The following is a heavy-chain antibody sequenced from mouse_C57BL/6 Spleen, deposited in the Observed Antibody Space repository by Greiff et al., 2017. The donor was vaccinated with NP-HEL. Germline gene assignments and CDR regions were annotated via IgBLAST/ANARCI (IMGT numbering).Heavy chain of an antibody. J-gene: IGHJ3*01. Sequence: QVQLQQSGAELVKPGASVKISCKASGYAFSSYWMDWVKQRPGKGLEWIGQIYPGDGDTNYNGKFKGKATLTADKSSSTAYMQLSSLTSEDSAVYFCARAGDYDPFAYWGQGTLVTVSA. D-gene: IGHD2-4*01. V-gene: IGHV1-80*01. CDR2: IYPGDGDT. CDR1: GYAFSSYW. CDR3: ARAGDYDPFAY.